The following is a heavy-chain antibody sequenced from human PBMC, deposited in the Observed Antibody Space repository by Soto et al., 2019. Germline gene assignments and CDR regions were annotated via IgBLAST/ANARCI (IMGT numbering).Heavy chain of an antibody. CDR2: VYYSGST. CDR3: GRLEGLATLSYYLDY. CDR1: CGSVSSSSYY. V-gene: IGHV4-39*01. D-gene: IGHD3-3*01. J-gene: IGHJ4*02. Sequence: QLQLQESGPGLVKPSETLSLTCTVSCGSVSSSSYYWGWVRQPPGKRLEWIGSVYYSGSTYYNPALESRVTISVDKSKNQFSLKLMSLSAAATAFYYRGRLEGLATLSYYLDYCGQGVLVNVSS.